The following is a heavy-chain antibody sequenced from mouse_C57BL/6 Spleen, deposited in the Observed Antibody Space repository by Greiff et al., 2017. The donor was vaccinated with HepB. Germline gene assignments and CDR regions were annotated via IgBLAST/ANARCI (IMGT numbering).Heavy chain of an antibody. V-gene: IGHV1-82*01. J-gene: IGHJ4*01. CDR1: GYAFSSSW. CDR3: ARGVLTTVVAGAMDY. Sequence: QVQLKQSGPELVKPGASVKISCKASGYAFSSSWMNWVKQRPGKGLEWIGRIYPGDGDTNYNGKFKDKATLTADKSSSTDYMQLSSLASEDSAVYFCARGVLTTVVAGAMDYWGKGTSVTVSS. D-gene: IGHD1-1*01. CDR2: IYPGDGDT.